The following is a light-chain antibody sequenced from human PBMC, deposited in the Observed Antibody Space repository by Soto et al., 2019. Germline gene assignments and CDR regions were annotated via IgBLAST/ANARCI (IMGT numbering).Light chain of an antibody. CDR1: SSDVGAYNY. Sequence: QSVLTQPASVFGSPGQSITISCTGTSSDVGAYNYVSWYQQHPGKAPKLMIYDVSNRPSGVSNRFSGSKSGNTASLTISGLQAEDEADYYCSSYTTSANYVFGTGPKVTVL. CDR3: SSYTTSANYV. J-gene: IGLJ1*01. CDR2: DVS. V-gene: IGLV2-14*01.